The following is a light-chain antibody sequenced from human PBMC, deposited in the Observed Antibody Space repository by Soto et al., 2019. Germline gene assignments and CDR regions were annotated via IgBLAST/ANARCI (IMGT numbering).Light chain of an antibody. CDR1: QDIANY. Sequence: DIQMTQSPSSLSASVGDRVTITCQASQDIANYLNWYQQKPGKAPKVLIYDASTLETGVPPRFSGSVSGTDFTLPISSLQPEDIATYYCQQYDNFPYTFGQGTKLEIK. J-gene: IGKJ2*01. V-gene: IGKV1-33*01. CDR3: QQYDNFPYT. CDR2: DAS.